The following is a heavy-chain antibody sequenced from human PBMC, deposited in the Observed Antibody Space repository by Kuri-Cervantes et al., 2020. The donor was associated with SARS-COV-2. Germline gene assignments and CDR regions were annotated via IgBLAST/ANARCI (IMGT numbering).Heavy chain of an antibody. V-gene: IGHV1-46*01. J-gene: IGHJ6*02. CDR3: AREEHYGSGSYYYYYGMDV. D-gene: IGHD3-10*01. Sequence: ASVKVSCKASGYTFTSYYMHWVRQAPGQGLEWMGIINPSGGSTSYAQKFQGRVTMTRNTSISTAYMELSSLRSEDTAVYYCAREEHYGSGSYYYYYGMDVWGQGTTVTVSS. CDR2: INPSGGST. CDR1: GYTFTSYY.